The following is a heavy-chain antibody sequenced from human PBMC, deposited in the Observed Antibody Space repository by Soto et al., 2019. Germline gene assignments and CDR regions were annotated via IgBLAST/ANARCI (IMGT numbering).Heavy chain of an antibody. V-gene: IGHV3-23*01. J-gene: IGHJ4*02. CDR2: VSGTASRT. D-gene: IGHD3-9*01. Sequence: GCSMTLSSIASRFTPNTTPVILLRQPPGKGLEWVSTVSGTASRTYYVDSVKGRFFISRDNSKNTVTLQMNNLTIDDTAVYYCATSFRYFAYWGKGTRVIV. CDR1: RFTPNTTP. CDR3: ATSFRYFAY.